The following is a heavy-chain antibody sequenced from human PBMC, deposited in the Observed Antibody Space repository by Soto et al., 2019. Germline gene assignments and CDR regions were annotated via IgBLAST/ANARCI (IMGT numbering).Heavy chain of an antibody. V-gene: IGHV4-34*01. Sequence: SETLSLTCAVYGGSFSGYDWSWIRQPPGKGLEWIGEINHSGSTNYNPSLKSRVTISVDTSKNQFSLKLSSVTAADTAVYYCAREVPAASTYYYYMDVWGKGTTVTVSS. CDR2: INHSGST. D-gene: IGHD2-2*01. CDR1: GGSFSGYD. J-gene: IGHJ6*03. CDR3: AREVPAASTYYYYMDV.